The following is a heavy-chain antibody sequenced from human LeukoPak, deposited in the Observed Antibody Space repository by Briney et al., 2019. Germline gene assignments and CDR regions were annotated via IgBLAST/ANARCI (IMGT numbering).Heavy chain of an antibody. D-gene: IGHD3-16*01. Sequence: KPGGSLRLSCAASGFTFSDYYMSWIRQAPGKGLEWVSYISSSGSTIYYADSVKGRFTISRDNAKNSLYLQMNSLRAEDTAVYYCARDLGDDYYYYMDVWGKGTTVTVSS. CDR1: GFTFSDYY. V-gene: IGHV3-11*01. CDR3: ARDLGDDYYYYMDV. J-gene: IGHJ6*03. CDR2: ISSSGSTI.